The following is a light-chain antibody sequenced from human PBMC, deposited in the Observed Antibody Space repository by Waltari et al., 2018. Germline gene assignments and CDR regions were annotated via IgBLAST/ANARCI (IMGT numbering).Light chain of an antibody. V-gene: IGKV1-5*03. J-gene: IGKJ5*01. Sequence: IQMTQSPSTLSASVGDRVTITCRASQSISSWLAWYQQKPGKAPNLLIYKASTLESGVPSRFSGSGSGTEFTLTISSLQPDDFATYYCQHYDNYPITFGQGTRLESK. CDR2: KAS. CDR3: QHYDNYPIT. CDR1: QSISSW.